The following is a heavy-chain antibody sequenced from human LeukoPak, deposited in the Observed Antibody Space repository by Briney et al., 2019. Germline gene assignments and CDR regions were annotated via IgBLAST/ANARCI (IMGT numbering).Heavy chain of an antibody. CDR3: ATDGGRSGSYADY. D-gene: IGHD1-26*01. J-gene: IGHJ4*02. Sequence: GGSLRLSCAASGFTFDDYTMHWVRQAPGKGLEWVSLISWDGGGTYYADSVKGRFTISRDNSKNSLYLQMSSLRTEDTALYYCATDGGRSGSYADYWGQGTLVTVSS. V-gene: IGHV3-43*01. CDR1: GFTFDDYT. CDR2: ISWDGGGT.